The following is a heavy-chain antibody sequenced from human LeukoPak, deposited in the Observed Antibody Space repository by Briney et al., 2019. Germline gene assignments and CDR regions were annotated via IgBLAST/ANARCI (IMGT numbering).Heavy chain of an antibody. D-gene: IGHD3-9*01. CDR1: GFSFSGSA. CDR3: TTDPYYDILTGAVWDWFDP. V-gene: IGHV3-15*01. CDR2: IKSKTDGGTT. J-gene: IGHJ5*02. Sequence: PGGSLRLSCAASGFSFSGSAMHWVRQASGKGLEWVGRIKSKTDGGTTDYAAPVKGRFTISRDDSKNTLYLQMNSLKTEDTAVYYCTTDPYYDILTGAVWDWFDPWGQGTLVTVSS.